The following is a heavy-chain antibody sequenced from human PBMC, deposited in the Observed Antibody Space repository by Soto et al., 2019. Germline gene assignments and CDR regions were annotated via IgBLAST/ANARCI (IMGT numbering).Heavy chain of an antibody. Sequence: ASVKVSCKASGYTFTSYAMHWVRQAPGQRLEWMGWINAGNGNTKYSQKFQGRVTITRDTSASTAYMELSSLRSEDTAVYYCARGVGLYSGYDYWGQXTLVTVSS. CDR1: GYTFTSYA. V-gene: IGHV1-3*01. CDR2: INAGNGNT. D-gene: IGHD5-12*01. J-gene: IGHJ4*02. CDR3: ARGVGLYSGYDY.